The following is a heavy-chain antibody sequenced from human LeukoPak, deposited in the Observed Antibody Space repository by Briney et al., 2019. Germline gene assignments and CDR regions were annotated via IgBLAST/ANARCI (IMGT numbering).Heavy chain of an antibody. CDR2: INPDSGGT. Sequence: ASVKVSCKASGYTFTGYYMHWVRQAPGQGLEWMGWINPDSGGTNYAQKFQGRVTMTRDTSIRTAYMELSRLRSDDTAAYYCARWAGVIVIGLDYWGQGTLVTVSS. V-gene: IGHV1-2*02. CDR3: ARWAGVIVIGLDY. D-gene: IGHD3-16*02. CDR1: GYTFTGYY. J-gene: IGHJ4*02.